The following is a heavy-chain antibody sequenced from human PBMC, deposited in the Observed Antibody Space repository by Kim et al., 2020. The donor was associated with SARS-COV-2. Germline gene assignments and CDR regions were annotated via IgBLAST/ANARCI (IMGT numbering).Heavy chain of an antibody. D-gene: IGHD6-13*01. V-gene: IGHV5-10-1*01. CDR3: ARKGAAGKVGNHAFAI. Sequence: GESLKISCKGSGYSFTSYWISWVRQMPGKGLEWMGRIDPSDSYTNYSPSFRGHVTISADKSISTAYLPWSSLKASETAMYYCARKGAAGKVGNHAFAIWGRGTMVTVSS. CDR1: GYSFTSYW. J-gene: IGHJ3*02. CDR2: IDPSDSYT.